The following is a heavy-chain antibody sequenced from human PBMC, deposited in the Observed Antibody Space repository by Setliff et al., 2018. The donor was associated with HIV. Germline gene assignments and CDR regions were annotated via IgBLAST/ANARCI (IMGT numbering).Heavy chain of an antibody. Sequence: SETLSLTCTVSGGSISSYYWSWIRQPPGKGLEWIGYIYYNGNTNYNPSLKSRVTISVDNAKKSVSLQMDSLRAEDSAVYYCARDLNGGDFDYWGQGTLVTVSS. CDR1: GGSISSYY. CDR2: IYYNGNT. V-gene: IGHV4-59*12. D-gene: IGHD2-21*01. CDR3: ARDLNGGDFDY. J-gene: IGHJ4*02.